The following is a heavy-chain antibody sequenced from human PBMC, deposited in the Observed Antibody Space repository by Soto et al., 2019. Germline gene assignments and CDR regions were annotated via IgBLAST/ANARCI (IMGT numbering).Heavy chain of an antibody. V-gene: IGHV3-74*01. Sequence: EVQLVESGGGLVQPGGSLRLSCAASGFTFSNYWMHWVRQAPRNGLVWVSRINSDGSSTSHAYSVKGRFTIARDNAKNRLFLQMHSLRAEDTAVYYCARPENEYNILLGYYHYYYMDVWGKGTTVTVSS. CDR2: INSDGSST. CDR1: GFTFSNYW. J-gene: IGHJ6*03. CDR3: ARPENEYNILLGYYHYYYMDV. D-gene: IGHD1-20*01.